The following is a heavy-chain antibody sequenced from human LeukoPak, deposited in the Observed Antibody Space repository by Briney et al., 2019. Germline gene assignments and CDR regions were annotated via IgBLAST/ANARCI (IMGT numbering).Heavy chain of an antibody. Sequence: ASVNVSCKASGYTFTGYYMHWVRQAPGQGLEWMGWINPNSGGTNYAQKFQGRVTMTRDTSISTAYMELSRLRSDDTAVYYCARSKYQLPSNWFDPWGQGTLVTVSS. CDR2: INPNSGGT. V-gene: IGHV1-2*02. D-gene: IGHD2-2*01. J-gene: IGHJ5*02. CDR1: GYTFTGYY. CDR3: ARSKYQLPSNWFDP.